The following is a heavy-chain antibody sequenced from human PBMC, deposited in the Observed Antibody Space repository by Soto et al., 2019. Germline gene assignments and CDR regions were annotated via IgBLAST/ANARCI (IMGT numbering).Heavy chain of an antibody. J-gene: IGHJ5*02. V-gene: IGHV3-30*18. CDR1: GFTFSSYG. D-gene: IGHD2-15*01. CDR2: ISYDGSNK. CDR3: AKDYGYCSGGSCYSSGWFDP. Sequence: QVQLVESGGGVVQPGRSLRLSCAASGFTFSSYGMHWVRQAPGKGLEWVAVISYDGSNKYYADSVKGRFTISRDNSKNTXYXPMNSRRAEDTAVYYCAKDYGYCSGGSCYSSGWFDPWGQGTLVTVSS.